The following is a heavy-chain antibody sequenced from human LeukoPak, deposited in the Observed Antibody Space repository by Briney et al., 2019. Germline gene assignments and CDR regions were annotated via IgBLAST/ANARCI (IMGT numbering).Heavy chain of an antibody. D-gene: IGHD3-16*01. Sequence: KSSETLSLTCTISGDSITSSHYYWGWIRQSPEKGLEWLGSFYYNGATYYNPSLSSRLTISEDTSKNQVSLKLSSVTAADTAVYHCARGDAYGAFDFWGQGTVVTVSS. CDR2: FYYNGAT. J-gene: IGHJ3*01. CDR3: ARGDAYGAFDF. CDR1: GDSITSSHYY. V-gene: IGHV4-39*07.